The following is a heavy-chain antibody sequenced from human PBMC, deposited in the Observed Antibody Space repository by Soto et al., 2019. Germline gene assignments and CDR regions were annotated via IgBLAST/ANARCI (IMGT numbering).Heavy chain of an antibody. J-gene: IGHJ4*02. Sequence: SETLSLTCTVSSVSVTSGGYYWTWIRQHPGKGLEWIGYISYSGTTYYDPSLKSRVTISVDTSENQFSLKVNSVTAADTAVYYCARARGTYLLIDFWGQGTLVIVSS. CDR2: ISYSGTT. CDR3: ARARGTYLLIDF. CDR1: SVSVTSGGYY. D-gene: IGHD1-26*01. V-gene: IGHV4-31*03.